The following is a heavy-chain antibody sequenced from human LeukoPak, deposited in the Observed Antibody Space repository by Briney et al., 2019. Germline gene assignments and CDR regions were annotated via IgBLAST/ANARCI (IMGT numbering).Heavy chain of an antibody. CDR1: GFTFSSYW. J-gene: IGHJ1*01. CDR3: ARDNPLALRYFQH. V-gene: IGHV3-7*01. Sequence: GGSLRLSCAASGFTFSSYWMSWVRQAPGKGLEWVANIKQDGSEKYYVDSVKGRFTISRDNAKNSLYLQMNSLRAEDTAVYYCARDNPLALRYFQHWGQGTLVTVSS. CDR2: IKQDGSEK.